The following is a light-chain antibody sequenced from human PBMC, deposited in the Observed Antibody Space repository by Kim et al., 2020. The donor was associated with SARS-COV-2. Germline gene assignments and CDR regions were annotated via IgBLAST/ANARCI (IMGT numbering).Light chain of an antibody. CDR3: CSYAGTYTYV. V-gene: IGLV2-11*01. J-gene: IGLJ1*01. Sequence: QSALTQPRSVSGSPGQSVAISCTGTSSDVGGYNSVSWYQQHPGKAPKLMIYDVSKRPSGVPDRFSGSKSGNTASLTISGLQAGDEADYYCCSYAGTYTYVFATGTKVTVL. CDR2: DVS. CDR1: SSDVGGYNS.